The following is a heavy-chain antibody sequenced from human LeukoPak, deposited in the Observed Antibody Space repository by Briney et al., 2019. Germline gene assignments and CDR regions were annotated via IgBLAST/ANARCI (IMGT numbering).Heavy chain of an antibody. CDR3: ARSPIYYYGSGSFSFDC. CDR2: INPNSGGT. CDR1: GYTFTGYY. V-gene: IGHV1-2*02. J-gene: IGHJ4*02. D-gene: IGHD3-10*01. Sequence: GASVKVSCKASGYTFTGYYMHWVRQAPGQGREWMGWINPNSGGTNYAQKFQGRVTMTRDTSISTAYMELSRLRSDDTAVYYCARSPIYYYGSGSFSFDCWGQGTLVTVSS.